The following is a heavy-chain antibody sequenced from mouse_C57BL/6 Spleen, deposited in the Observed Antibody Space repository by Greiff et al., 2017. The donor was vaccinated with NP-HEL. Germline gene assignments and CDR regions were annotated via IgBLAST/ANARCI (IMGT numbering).Heavy chain of an antibody. D-gene: IGHD1-1*01. J-gene: IGHJ3*01. V-gene: IGHV1-22*01. CDR2: INPNNGGT. CDR3: ARVENYGSRLAY. Sequence: VQLQQSGPELVKPGASVKMSCKASGYTFTDYNMHWVKQSHGKSLEWIGYINPNNGGTSYNQKFKGKATLTVNKSSSTAYMELRSLTSEDSAVYYCARVENYGSRLAYWGQGTLVTVSA. CDR1: GYTFTDYN.